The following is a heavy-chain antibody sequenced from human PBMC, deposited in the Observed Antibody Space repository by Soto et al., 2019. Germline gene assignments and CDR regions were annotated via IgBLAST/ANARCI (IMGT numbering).Heavy chain of an antibody. Sequence: SQTLSLTYAIPGHSVCISIAAWTWIRHSPSRGLEWLGRTYYRSKWIHEYTVSMESRITINPDTSKNQFSLHIYSVTPEDTAVYYCAGVVWFRGMDVWGQGTPVTGPS. CDR3: AGVVWFRGMDV. D-gene: IGHD3-16*01. CDR1: GHSVCISIAA. J-gene: IGHJ6*02. V-gene: IGHV6-1*01. CDR2: TYYRSKWIH.